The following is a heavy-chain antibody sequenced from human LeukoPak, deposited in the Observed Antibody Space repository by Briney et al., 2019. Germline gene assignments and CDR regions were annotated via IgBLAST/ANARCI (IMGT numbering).Heavy chain of an antibody. D-gene: IGHD2-15*01. CDR2: INHSGTT. V-gene: IGHV4-34*01. CDR3: ARDNVNPDI. Sequence: SETLSLTCAVYGGSFSDYHWSWIRQPPGKGLEWIGEINHSGTTKYNPSLKSRVTISVDTSKNQFSLKLGSVTAADTSVYFCARDNVNPDIWGQGTLVTVSS. CDR1: GGSFSDYH. J-gene: IGHJ4*02.